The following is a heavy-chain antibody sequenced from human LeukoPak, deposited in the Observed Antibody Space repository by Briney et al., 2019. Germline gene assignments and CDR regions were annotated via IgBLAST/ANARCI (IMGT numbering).Heavy chain of an antibody. J-gene: IGHJ4*02. CDR1: GFTFSSYG. D-gene: IGHD2-2*01. Sequence: GRSLRLSCAASGFTFSSYGMHWVRQAPGKGREWVAVISYDGSNKYYADSVKGRFTISRDNSKNTLYLQMNSLRAEDTAVYYCAGVVPAAHEYWGQGTLVTVSS. CDR3: AGVVPAAHEY. V-gene: IGHV3-30*03. CDR2: ISYDGSNK.